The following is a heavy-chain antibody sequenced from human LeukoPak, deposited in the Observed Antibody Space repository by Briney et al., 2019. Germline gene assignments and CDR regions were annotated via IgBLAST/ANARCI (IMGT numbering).Heavy chain of an antibody. CDR3: ARVTMVRGVIANYYYYGMDV. V-gene: IGHV6-1*01. CDR2: TYYRSKWYN. Sequence: SQTLSLTCAISGDSVSSNSAAWNWIRQSPSRGLEWLGRTYYRSKWYNDYAVSVKSRITINPDTSKNQFSLQLNSVTPEDTAVYYCARVTMVRGVIANYYYYGMDVWGQGTTVTVSS. D-gene: IGHD3-10*01. J-gene: IGHJ6*02. CDR1: GDSVSSNSAA.